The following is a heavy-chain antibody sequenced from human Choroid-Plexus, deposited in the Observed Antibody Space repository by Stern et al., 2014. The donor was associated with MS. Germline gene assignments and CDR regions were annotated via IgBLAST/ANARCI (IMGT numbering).Heavy chain of an antibody. D-gene: IGHD2/OR15-2a*01. V-gene: IGHV3-30*18. CDR2: ISYDGSK. Sequence: QLVEPGGGVLQPGRPLRLPCAASGISFSSFGLHWGPPAPGNGLEWVAVISYDGSKEYAGSVKGRFAISRDNSKNTVYLQMNSLRAEDTAVYYCAKDRQYLTFFFDFWGQGSLVTVSS. CDR3: AKDRQYLTFFFDF. CDR1: GISFSSFG. J-gene: IGHJ4*02.